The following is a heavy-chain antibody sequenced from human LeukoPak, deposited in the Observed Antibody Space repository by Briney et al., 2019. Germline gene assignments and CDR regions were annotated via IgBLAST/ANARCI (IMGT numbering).Heavy chain of an antibody. CDR2: IYHSGST. D-gene: IGHD2-2*01. V-gene: IGHV4-30-2*01. J-gene: IGHJ4*02. Sequence: SETLSLTCTVSGGSISSGGYYWSWIRQPPGKGLEWIGYIYHSGSTYYNPSLKSRVTISVDRSKNQFSLKLSSVTAADTAVYYCARVAGYCSSTSCSLLDYWGQGTLVTVSS. CDR3: ARVAGYCSSTSCSLLDY. CDR1: GGSISSGGYY.